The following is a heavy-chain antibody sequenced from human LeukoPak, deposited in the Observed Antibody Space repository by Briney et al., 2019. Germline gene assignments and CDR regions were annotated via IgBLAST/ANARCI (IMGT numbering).Heavy chain of an antibody. J-gene: IGHJ4*02. CDR1: GGSISSSSYY. CDR2: IYYSGST. Sequence: SETLSLTCTVSGGSISSSSYYWGWIRQPPGKGLEWIGTIYYSGSTYYNPALNRRVTISVDTSKNLFSLKLTSVTAADTAVYYCARREGIIASADYFDYWGQGTLVTVSS. CDR3: ARREGIIASADYFDY. V-gene: IGHV4-39*01. D-gene: IGHD6-13*01.